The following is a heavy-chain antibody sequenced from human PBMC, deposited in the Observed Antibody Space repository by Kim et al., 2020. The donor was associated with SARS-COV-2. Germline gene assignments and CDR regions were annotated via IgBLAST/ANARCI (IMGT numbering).Heavy chain of an antibody. CDR3: AKDNNTMVPAPGFDP. V-gene: IGHV3-30*18. J-gene: IGHJ5*02. Sequence: GGSLRLSCAASGFTFSSYGMHWVRQAPGKGLGWVAVRSYDGSNKYYADSVKGRFTISRDNSKKSLYLQMNILRAEDTAVYYCAKDNNTMVPAPGFDPWGQGTLATVAS. CDR1: GFTFSSYG. CDR2: RSYDGSNK. D-gene: IGHD3-10*01.